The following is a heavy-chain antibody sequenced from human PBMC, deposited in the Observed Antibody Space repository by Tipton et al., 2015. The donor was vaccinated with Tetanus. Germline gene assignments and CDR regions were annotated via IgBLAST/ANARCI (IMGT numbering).Heavy chain of an antibody. D-gene: IGHD6-13*01. CDR3: ARAGNSIAAAGTQFDY. Sequence: SLRLSCAASGFTFSSYAMHWVRQAPGKGLEWVAVISYDGSNKYYADSVKGRFTISRDNSKNTLYLQMNSLRAEDTAVYYCARAGNSIAAAGTQFDYWGQGTLVTVSS. CDR2: ISYDGSNK. J-gene: IGHJ4*02. CDR1: GFTFSSYA. V-gene: IGHV3-30-3*01.